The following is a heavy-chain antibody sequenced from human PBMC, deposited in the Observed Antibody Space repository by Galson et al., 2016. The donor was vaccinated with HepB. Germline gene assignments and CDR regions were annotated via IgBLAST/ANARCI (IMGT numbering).Heavy chain of an antibody. Sequence: SLRLYCAASGFTFSNYTVHWVRQAPGKGLEWVAVISYDGYSKYYTDSVQGRFTISRDNSKNTPYLQMSSLRAEDTAVYYCARVVAATPLISLSYYYGMDVWGQGTTVTVSS. J-gene: IGHJ6*02. CDR3: ARVVAATPLISLSYYYGMDV. CDR1: GFTFSNYT. CDR2: ISYDGYSK. D-gene: IGHD2-15*01. V-gene: IGHV3-30*04.